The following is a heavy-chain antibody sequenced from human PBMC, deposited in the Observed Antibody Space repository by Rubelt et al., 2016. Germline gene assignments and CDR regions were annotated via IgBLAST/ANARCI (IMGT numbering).Heavy chain of an antibody. J-gene: IGHJ3*02. Sequence: WLTCTVSGGSISSYYWSWIRQPPGKGLEWIGYIYYSGSTNYNPSLKSRVHISVDTSKNPVSLKLSSVTAADTAVYYCARRPSRDAFDIWGQGTMVTVSS. CDR3: ARRPSRDAFDI. CDR1: GGSISSYY. V-gene: IGHV4-59*01. CDR2: IYYSGST.